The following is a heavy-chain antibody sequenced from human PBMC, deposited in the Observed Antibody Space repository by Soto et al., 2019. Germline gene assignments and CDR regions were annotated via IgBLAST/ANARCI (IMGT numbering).Heavy chain of an antibody. J-gene: IGHJ4*02. V-gene: IGHV3-23*01. D-gene: IGHD3-10*01. Sequence: GGSLRLSCAASGFTFDDYGMHWVRQVPGKGLEWVSAISGSGGSTYYADSVKGRFTISRDNSKNTLYLQMSSLRAEDTAVYYCTKDLSPNYYGSGSYYNGRGDYWGQGTLVTVSS. CDR2: ISGSGGST. CDR3: TKDLSPNYYGSGSYYNGRGDY. CDR1: GFTFDDYG.